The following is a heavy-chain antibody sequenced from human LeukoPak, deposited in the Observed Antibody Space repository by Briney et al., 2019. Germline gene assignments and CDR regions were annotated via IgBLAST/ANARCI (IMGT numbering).Heavy chain of an antibody. D-gene: IGHD3-22*01. CDR1: GGSISSYY. Sequence: SETLSLTCTVSGGSISSYYWSWIRQPPGKGLEWIGYIYYSGSTNYNPSLKSRVTISVDTSKNQFSLKLSSVTAADTAVYYCARHDYDSSRRWWGSGRWFDPWGQGTLVTVSS. V-gene: IGHV4-59*08. CDR2: IYYSGST. CDR3: ARHDYDSSRRWWGSGRWFDP. J-gene: IGHJ5*02.